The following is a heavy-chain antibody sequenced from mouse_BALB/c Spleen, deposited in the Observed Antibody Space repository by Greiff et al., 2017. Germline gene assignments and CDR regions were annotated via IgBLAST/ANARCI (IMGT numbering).Heavy chain of an antibody. CDR1: GFSLTSYG. J-gene: IGHJ4*01. Sequence: VNVVESGPGLVAPSQSLSITCTVSGFSLTSYGVHWVRQPPGKGLEWLGVIWAGGSTNYNSALMSRLSISKDNSKSQVFLKMNSLQTDDTAMYYCARGRAYYYAMDYWGQGTSVTVSS. CDR3: ARGRAYYYAMDY. D-gene: IGHD3-1*01. CDR2: IWAGGST. V-gene: IGHV2-9*02.